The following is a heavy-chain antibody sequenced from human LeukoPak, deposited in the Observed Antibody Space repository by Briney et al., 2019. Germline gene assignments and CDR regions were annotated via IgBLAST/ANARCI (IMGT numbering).Heavy chain of an antibody. J-gene: IGHJ4*02. D-gene: IGHD3-10*01. CDR1: GFTVSSNY. CDR2: IYSGGST. CDR3: ARGEGIVRAPADY. V-gene: IGHV3-66*01. Sequence: GGSLRLSCAASGFTVSSNYMSWVRQAPGKGLEWVSIIYSGGSTYYADSVKGRFTISRDNSKNTLYLQMNSLRAEDTAVYYCARGEGIVRAPADYWGQGTLVTVSS.